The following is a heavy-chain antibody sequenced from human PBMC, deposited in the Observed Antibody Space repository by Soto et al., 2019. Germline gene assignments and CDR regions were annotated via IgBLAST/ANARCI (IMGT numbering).Heavy chain of an antibody. CDR2: ISYDGSNK. D-gene: IGHD6-13*01. Sequence: GGSLRLSCAASGFTFSSSSMHWVRQAPGKGLEWLAVISYDGSNKYYTDSVKGRFTISRDNSKNTVYLQMNSLRAEDTGVYYCARARQLIPTFDYWGQGTLVTVSS. CDR1: GFTFSSSS. CDR3: ARARQLIPTFDY. J-gene: IGHJ4*02. V-gene: IGHV3-30-3*01.